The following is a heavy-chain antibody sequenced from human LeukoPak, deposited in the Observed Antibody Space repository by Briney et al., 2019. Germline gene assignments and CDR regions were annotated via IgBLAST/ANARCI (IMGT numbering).Heavy chain of an antibody. J-gene: IGHJ6*02. D-gene: IGHD3-3*01. Sequence: ASVKVSCKTSGYTFTGYHMHWVRQAPGQGLEWMGWINPNSGDSNYTQKFQGRVTMTRDTSISTGYLELSRLRSDDTAVYYCAREGTIFGVVYYGMDVWGQGTTVTVSS. V-gene: IGHV1-2*02. CDR2: INPNSGDS. CDR3: AREGTIFGVVYYGMDV. CDR1: GYTFTGYH.